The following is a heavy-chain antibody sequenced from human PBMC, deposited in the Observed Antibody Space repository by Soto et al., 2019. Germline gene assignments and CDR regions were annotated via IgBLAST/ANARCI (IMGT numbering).Heavy chain of an antibody. CDR2: MNPNSGNT. CDR3: ARRYDFWSGLYYYYGMDV. J-gene: IGHJ6*02. CDR1: GYTFTSYD. V-gene: IGHV1-8*01. Sequence: QVQLVQSGAEVKKPGASVKVSCKASGYTFTSYDINWVRQATGQGLERMGWMNPNSGNTGYAQKFQGRVTMTRNTSISTAYMELSSLRSEDTAVYYCARRYDFWSGLYYYYGMDVWGQGTTVTVSS. D-gene: IGHD3-3*01.